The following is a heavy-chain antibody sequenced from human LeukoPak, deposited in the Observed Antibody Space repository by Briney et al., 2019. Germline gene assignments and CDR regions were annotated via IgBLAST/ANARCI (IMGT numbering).Heavy chain of an antibody. V-gene: IGHV3-21*01. CDR2: ISSDSRHI. Sequence: GGSLRLSCAASGFTLRSYAMSWVRQAPGKGLEWVSSISSDSRHIFYADSVKGRFTISRDNAKNSLYLQMNSLRAEDTAVYFCARLYCGSSSCYADDYWGQGTLVTVSS. CDR1: GFTLRSYA. J-gene: IGHJ4*02. CDR3: ARLYCGSSSCYADDY. D-gene: IGHD2-2*01.